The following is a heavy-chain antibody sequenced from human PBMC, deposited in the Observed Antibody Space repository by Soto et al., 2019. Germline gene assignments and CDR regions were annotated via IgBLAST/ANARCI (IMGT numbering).Heavy chain of an antibody. V-gene: IGHV4-34*01. CDR2: INHSGST. Sequence: SETLSLTCAVYGGSFSGYYWSWIRQPPGKGLEWIGEINHSGSTNYNPSLKSRVTISVDTSKNQFSLKLSSVTAADTAVYYCASPASYGSGSYRDYWGQGTLVTVSS. D-gene: IGHD3-10*01. J-gene: IGHJ4*02. CDR1: GGSFSGYY. CDR3: ASPASYGSGSYRDY.